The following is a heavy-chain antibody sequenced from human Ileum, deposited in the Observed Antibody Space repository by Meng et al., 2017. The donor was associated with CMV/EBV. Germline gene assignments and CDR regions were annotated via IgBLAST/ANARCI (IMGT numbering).Heavy chain of an antibody. D-gene: IGHD1-14*01. CDR3: TTRIRTTNDY. CDR2: IKKKIEGETT. J-gene: IGHJ4*02. V-gene: IGHV3-15*01. Sequence: GGSLRLSCTASGFTFSDAWMNWVRQAPGKGLEWVGRIKKKIEGETTDYIAPVKGRFTISRDDSKHMLYLQMNDLKTEDTAVYYCTTRIRTTNDYWGQGTLVTVSS. CDR1: GFTFSDAW.